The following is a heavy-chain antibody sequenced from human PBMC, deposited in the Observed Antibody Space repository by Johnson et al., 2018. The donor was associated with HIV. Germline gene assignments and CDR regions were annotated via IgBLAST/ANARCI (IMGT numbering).Heavy chain of an antibody. CDR1: GFTFSSYW. V-gene: IGHV3-7*01. Sequence: VQLVESGGGLVQPGGSLRLSCAASGFTFSSYWMSWVRQAPGKGLEWVANIKQDGSEKYYVDSVKGRFTISRDNSKNTLYLQMNSLRAEDTAVYYCARGGARSSGYYSAFDIWGQGTMVTVSS. CDR3: ARGGARSSGYYSAFDI. CDR2: IKQDGSEK. J-gene: IGHJ3*02. D-gene: IGHD3-22*01.